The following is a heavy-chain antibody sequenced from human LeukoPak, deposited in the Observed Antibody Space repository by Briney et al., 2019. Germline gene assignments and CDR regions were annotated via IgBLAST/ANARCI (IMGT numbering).Heavy chain of an antibody. V-gene: IGHV1-8*03. CDR1: GYTFTSYD. D-gene: IGHD3-10*01. CDR3: ARSSVGGGPTDY. Sequence: GASVKVSCKASGYTFTSYDINWVRQATGQGLEWMGWMNPNSGHTGYAQKFQGRVTITWNTSISTAYMELNSLRSEDTAVYYCARSSVGGGPTDYWGQGTLVTVSS. CDR2: MNPNSGHT. J-gene: IGHJ4*02.